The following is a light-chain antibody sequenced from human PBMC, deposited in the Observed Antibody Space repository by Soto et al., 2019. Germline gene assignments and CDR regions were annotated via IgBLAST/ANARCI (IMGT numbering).Light chain of an antibody. J-gene: IGLJ1*01. V-gene: IGLV2-11*01. CDR2: DVT. CDR3: CSYVGSYTSYV. Sequence: QSALTQPRSVSGSPGQSVTISCTGTSSDVGGYNFVSWYQQHPGKAPKFMIYDVTKRPSGVPDRFSGSKSGNTASLTISGLLAEDEADYSCCSYVGSYTSYVFGTGTKVTVL. CDR1: SSDVGGYNF.